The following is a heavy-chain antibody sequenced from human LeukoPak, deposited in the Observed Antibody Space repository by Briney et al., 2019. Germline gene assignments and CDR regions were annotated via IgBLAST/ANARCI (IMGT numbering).Heavy chain of an antibody. Sequence: SETLSLTCAVYGGSFSGYYWSWIRQPPGKWLEWIGEINHSGSTNYNPSLNSRVTISVDTSKNQFSLKLKSVTAADTAMYYCVRRNSGWYYFDYWGQGTLVTVSS. CDR3: VRRNSGWYYFDY. J-gene: IGHJ4*02. D-gene: IGHD6-19*01. CDR2: INHSGST. CDR1: GGSFSGYY. V-gene: IGHV4-34*01.